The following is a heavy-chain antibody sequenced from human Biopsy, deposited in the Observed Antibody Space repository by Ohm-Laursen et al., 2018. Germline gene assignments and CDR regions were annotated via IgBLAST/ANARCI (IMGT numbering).Heavy chain of an antibody. V-gene: IGHV1-69*13. CDR1: GGTFTNYA. CDR2: IIPIFGTA. CDR3: ARDALGGGSYRFFY. Sequence: ASVKVSCTAYGGTFTNYAISWVRQAPGQGLESMGGIIPIFGTANYAQKFQGRVTITADESTNTAYMELSSLRSDDTAVHYCARDALGGGSYRFFYWGQGSLVAVSS. J-gene: IGHJ4*02. D-gene: IGHD1-26*01.